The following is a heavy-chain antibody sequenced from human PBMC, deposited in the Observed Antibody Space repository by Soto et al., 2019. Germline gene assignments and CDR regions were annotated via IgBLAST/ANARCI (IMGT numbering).Heavy chain of an antibody. Sequence: GGSLRLSCAASGFTFSSYAMHWVRQAPGKGLEWVAVISYDGSNKYYADSVKGRFTISRDNSKNTLYLQMNSLRAEDTAVYYCARVRGSGWYGLDYWGQGTLVTVSS. J-gene: IGHJ4*02. CDR1: GFTFSSYA. V-gene: IGHV3-30-3*01. D-gene: IGHD6-19*01. CDR2: ISYDGSNK. CDR3: ARVRGSGWYGLDY.